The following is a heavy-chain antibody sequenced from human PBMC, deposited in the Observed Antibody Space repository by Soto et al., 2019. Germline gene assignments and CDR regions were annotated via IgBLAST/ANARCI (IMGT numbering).Heavy chain of an antibody. D-gene: IGHD2-15*01. Sequence: EVQLVESGGGLVKPGGSLRLSCAASGFTFSSYSMNWVRQAPGKGLEWVSSISSSSSYIYYADSVKGRFTISRDNAKNSLYLQLNSLRAEDTAVYYCARGGGPSIVVVVAATLHEPTDLSYWGQGILATVSS. CDR3: ARGGGPSIVVVVAATLHEPTDLSY. CDR1: GFTFSSYS. J-gene: IGHJ4*02. V-gene: IGHV3-21*01. CDR2: ISSSSSYI.